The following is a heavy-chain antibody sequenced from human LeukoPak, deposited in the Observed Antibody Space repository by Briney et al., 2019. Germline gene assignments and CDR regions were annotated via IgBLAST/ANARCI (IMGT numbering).Heavy chain of an antibody. CDR1: DGSIRSSGYY. J-gene: IGHJ4*02. CDR2: IHNSGST. CDR3: ARQTGSGLFILP. Sequence: SETLSLTCTVSDGSIRSSGYYWGWIRQPPGKGLEWIGSIHNSGSTYYNPSLKSQVSISIDTSKNQFSLRLTSVTAADTAVYYCARQTGSGLFILPGGQGTLVTVSS. V-gene: IGHV4-39*01. D-gene: IGHD3/OR15-3a*01.